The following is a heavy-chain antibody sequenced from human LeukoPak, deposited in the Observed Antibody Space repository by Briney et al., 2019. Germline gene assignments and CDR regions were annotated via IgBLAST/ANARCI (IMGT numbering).Heavy chain of an antibody. J-gene: IGHJ4*02. CDR3: AKGRGFRVWDPWDN. CDR2: ISSGGGSR. Sequence: GGSLRLSCAASGFPFSSYAMSWVRQAPGKGLEWVSAISSGGGSRYYADSVKGRFTISRDNSKNTLFLEMNSLRVEDTAVYYCAKGRGFRVWDPWDNWGQGTLITVSS. D-gene: IGHD3-16*01. V-gene: IGHV3-23*01. CDR1: GFPFSSYA.